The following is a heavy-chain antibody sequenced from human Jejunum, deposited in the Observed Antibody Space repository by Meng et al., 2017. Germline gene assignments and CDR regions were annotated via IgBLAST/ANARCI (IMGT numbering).Heavy chain of an antibody. CDR2: IDHSGST. CDR3: ARGGDPRAYYFDY. V-gene: IGHV4-34*01. CDR1: GGSFSGYY. J-gene: IGHJ4*02. D-gene: IGHD3-10*01. Sequence: QVQLQQWGVGLLKPSETLSLTCAVYGGSFSGYYCGWIRQAPGKGLEWIGDIDHSGSTNYNPSLKNRVTISVDTSRNQISLNLNSVTAADTAVYYCARGGDPRAYYFDYWGQGNLVTVSS.